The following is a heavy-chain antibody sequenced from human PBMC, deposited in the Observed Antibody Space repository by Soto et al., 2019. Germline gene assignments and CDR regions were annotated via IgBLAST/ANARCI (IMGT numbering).Heavy chain of an antibody. J-gene: IGHJ4*02. CDR1: GFTFSSYA. Sequence: GGLLRLSCAASGFTFSSYAMSWVRQSPRKGLEWVSAISGSGGSTYYADSVKGRFTISRDNSKNTLYLQMNSLGAEDTAVYYCAKVPRYYYDSSAYTTYFDYWGQGSLVTVSP. CDR2: ISGSGGST. V-gene: IGHV3-23*01. CDR3: AKVPRYYYDSSAYTTYFDY. D-gene: IGHD3-22*01.